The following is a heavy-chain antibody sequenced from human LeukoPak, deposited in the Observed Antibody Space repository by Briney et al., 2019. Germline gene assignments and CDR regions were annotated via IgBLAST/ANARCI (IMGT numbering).Heavy chain of an antibody. J-gene: IGHJ4*02. CDR1: GFTFSSYW. CDR2: IKQDGSEK. D-gene: IGHD3-16*01. V-gene: IGHV3-7*01. Sequence: GGSLRLSCAASGFTFSSYWMSWVRQAPGKGLEWVANIKQDGSEKYYVDSVKGRFTISRDNAKNSLYLQMTSLRVEDTAIYYCARDATRGGDFDYWGQGTLVTVSS. CDR3: ARDATRGGDFDY.